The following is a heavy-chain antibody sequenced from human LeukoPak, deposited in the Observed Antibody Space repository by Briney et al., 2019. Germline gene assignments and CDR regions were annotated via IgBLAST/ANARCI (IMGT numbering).Heavy chain of an antibody. Sequence: GGSLRLSCAASGFTFSSYAMTWVRQAPGKGLEWVSAISGSGGSTYYADSVKGRFTISRDNSKNTLYLQMNSLRAEDTAVYYCAKDNSDGGFPGAFDIWGQGTMVTVSS. CDR3: AKDNSDGGFPGAFDI. CDR1: GFTFSSYA. V-gene: IGHV3-23*01. J-gene: IGHJ3*02. CDR2: ISGSGGST. D-gene: IGHD2-15*01.